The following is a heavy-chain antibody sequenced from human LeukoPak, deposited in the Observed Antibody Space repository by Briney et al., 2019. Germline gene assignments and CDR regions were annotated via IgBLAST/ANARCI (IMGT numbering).Heavy chain of an antibody. V-gene: IGHV3-48*03. J-gene: IGHJ4*02. CDR3: ARGFRDTAMFLDY. CDR2: ISSSGGPI. CDR1: GIPFSSYE. Sequence: GSLRLSCVASGIPFSSYEMNWVRQAPGKGLEWISCISSSGGPIYYADSVKGRFTISRDNAKNSLYLQMNSLRAEDTAVYYCARGFRDTAMFLDYWGQGTLVTVSS. D-gene: IGHD5-18*01.